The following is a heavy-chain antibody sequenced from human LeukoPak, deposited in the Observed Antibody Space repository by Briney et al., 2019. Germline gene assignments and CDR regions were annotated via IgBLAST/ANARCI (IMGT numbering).Heavy chain of an antibody. J-gene: IGHJ4*02. D-gene: IGHD2-15*01. V-gene: IGHV3-7*04. CDR2: IEPDGSEK. CDR3: ARGGRFRTFDY. CDR1: GFTFSSYW. Sequence: GGSLRLSCAASGFTFSSYWMSWVRQAPGKGLEWVANIEPDGSEKYYVDSVKGRFTISRDNAKNSLYLQMHGLRAGDTAVYFCARGGRFRTFDYWGQGTLVTVSS.